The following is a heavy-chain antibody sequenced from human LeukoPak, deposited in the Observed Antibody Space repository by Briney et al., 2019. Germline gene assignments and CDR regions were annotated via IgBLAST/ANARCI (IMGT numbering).Heavy chain of an antibody. CDR2: IIPIFGTA. V-gene: IGHV1-69*13. D-gene: IGHD6-13*01. Sequence: SVKVSCKASGGTFSSYAISWVRQAPGQGLEWMGGIIPIFGTANYAQKFQGRVTITADESTSTAYMELSSLRSEDTAVYYCAKSSLRCSSSLGDYYYGMDVWGQGTTVTVSS. CDR3: AKSSLRCSSSLGDYYYGMDV. J-gene: IGHJ6*02. CDR1: GGTFSSYA.